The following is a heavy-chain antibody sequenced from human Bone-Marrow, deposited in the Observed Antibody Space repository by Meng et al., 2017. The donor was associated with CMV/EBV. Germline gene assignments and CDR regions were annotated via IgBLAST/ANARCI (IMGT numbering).Heavy chain of an antibody. CDR1: GFTVSSYY. J-gene: IGHJ4*02. V-gene: IGHV3-53*01. CDR3: ARGERVGNFYTNYLDY. Sequence: GESLKISCAASGFTVSSYYMSWVRQSPDKGLEWVSIVYGGGGTAYTDSVKGRFTLSRDDSKNTLYLQMSSLRTEDTAVYYCARGERVGNFYTNYLDYWGRGSRVTVYS. D-gene: IGHD3-3*01. CDR2: VYGGGGT.